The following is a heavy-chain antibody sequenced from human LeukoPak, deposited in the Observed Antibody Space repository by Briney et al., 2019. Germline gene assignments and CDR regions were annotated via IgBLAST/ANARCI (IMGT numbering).Heavy chain of an antibody. CDR1: GFTFSSYW. D-gene: IGHD2-15*01. V-gene: IGHV3-7*03. CDR3: AKSCNSGNCYYNY. CDR2: INQDGSEK. Sequence: HTGGSLRLSCAASGFTFSSYWMSWVRQAPGKGLEWVANINQDGSEKYYVDSVKGRFTISRDNSENTLSLQMNSLRADDTAIYYCAKSCNSGNCYYNYWGQGTLVTVSS. J-gene: IGHJ4*02.